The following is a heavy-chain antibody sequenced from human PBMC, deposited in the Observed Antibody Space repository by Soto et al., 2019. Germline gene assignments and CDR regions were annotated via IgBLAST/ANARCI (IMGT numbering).Heavy chain of an antibody. V-gene: IGHV3-48*02. Sequence: EVQLVESGGGLVQPGGSLRLSCAASGFTFSSYSMNWVRQAPGKGLEWVSYISSSSSTIYYADSVKGRFTISRDNAKNSLYLQMNSLRDEDTAVYYCARDHVERWYSSGWYPGYYGMDVWGQGTTVTVSS. J-gene: IGHJ6*02. CDR2: ISSSSSTI. D-gene: IGHD6-19*01. CDR3: ARDHVERWYSSGWYPGYYGMDV. CDR1: GFTFSSYS.